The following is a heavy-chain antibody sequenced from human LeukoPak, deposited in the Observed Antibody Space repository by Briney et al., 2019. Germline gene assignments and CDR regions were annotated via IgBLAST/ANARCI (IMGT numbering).Heavy chain of an antibody. Sequence: PGGSLRLSCSASGFTFSNYAMTWGRPAPGKGLEWVSGISEGVGNTYYADSVKGGFTISRDHSKNTLYLQMNSLRAEDTALYYCAKREKGTTGRFFDYWGQGTLVTVSS. D-gene: IGHD4-17*01. CDR1: GFTFSNYA. J-gene: IGHJ4*02. CDR3: AKREKGTTGRFFDY. V-gene: IGHV3-23*01. CDR2: ISEGVGNT.